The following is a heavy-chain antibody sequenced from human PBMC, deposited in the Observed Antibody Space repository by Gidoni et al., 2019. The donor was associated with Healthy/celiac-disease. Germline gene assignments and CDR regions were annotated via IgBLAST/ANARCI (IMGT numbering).Heavy chain of an antibody. CDR2: IYYSGST. D-gene: IGHD3-10*01. V-gene: IGHV4-59*01. CDR3: ASNYYGSGSYYSGEYFQH. J-gene: IGHJ1*01. CDR1: GGSNSSYY. Sequence: QVQLQESGPGMVKPSETLSLTCTVSGGSNSSYYWSWIRQPPGTGLEWIGYIYYSGSTNYNPSLKSRVTLSVDTSKHQFSLKLSSVPAADTAVYYCASNYYGSGSYYSGEYFQHWGQGTLVTVSS.